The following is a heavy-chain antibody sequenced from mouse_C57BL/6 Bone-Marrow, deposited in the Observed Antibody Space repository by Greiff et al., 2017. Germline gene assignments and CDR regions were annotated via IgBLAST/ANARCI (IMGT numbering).Heavy chain of an antibody. CDR2: INPYNGDT. CDR1: GYSFTGYF. Sequence: EVQLKQSGPELVKPGDSVKISCKASGYSFTGYFMNWVMQSHGKSLEWIGRINPYNGDTFYNQKFKGKATLTVDKSSSTAHMELRSLTSEDSAVYYCARSDYGSSPWYFDVWGTGTTVTVSS. CDR3: ARSDYGSSPWYFDV. J-gene: IGHJ1*03. V-gene: IGHV1-20*01. D-gene: IGHD1-1*01.